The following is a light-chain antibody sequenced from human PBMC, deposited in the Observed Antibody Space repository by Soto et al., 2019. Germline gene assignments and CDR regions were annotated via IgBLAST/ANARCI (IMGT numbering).Light chain of an antibody. J-gene: IGKJ2*01. CDR2: GGS. CDR1: QNLGSS. V-gene: IGKV3-15*01. CDR3: QQYNYWPPYT. Sequence: EVVMTQSPATLSASPGERVTLSCRASQNLGSSLAWFQQRPGQAPRLLLYGGSTRATGIPARFSGSGSGTEFTVTISSLQSEDFAVDYCQQYNYWPPYTFGQGTNLEFK.